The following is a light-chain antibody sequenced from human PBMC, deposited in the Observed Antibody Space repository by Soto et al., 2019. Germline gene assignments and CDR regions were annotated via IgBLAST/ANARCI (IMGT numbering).Light chain of an antibody. J-gene: IGKJ2*01. CDR2: GAS. CDR3: QHYGSGGYT. V-gene: IGKV3-20*01. Sequence: EVVLTQSPGTLSLSPGERATLSCRPSQSIVSSSLAWYQQKPGQAPRLVIYGASTRATGIPERFTGSASGTDFTLSITRLEPEDFAVFYCQHYGSGGYTFGQGTKLEIK. CDR1: QSIVSSS.